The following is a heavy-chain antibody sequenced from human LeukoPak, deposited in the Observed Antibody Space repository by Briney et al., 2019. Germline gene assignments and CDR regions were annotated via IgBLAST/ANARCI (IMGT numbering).Heavy chain of an antibody. V-gene: IGHV4-30-2*01. CDR1: GASISSGTYS. CDR3: ARGDGSGSGRWFDP. D-gene: IGHD3-10*01. Sequence: SETLSLTCTVSGASISSGTYSWSWIRQPPGEGLEWIGYIYHTGSTYYNPSLKGRVTISVDRSKNQSSLNLNFVTAADTALYYCARGDGSGSGRWFDPWGQGTLITVSS. J-gene: IGHJ5*02. CDR2: IYHTGST.